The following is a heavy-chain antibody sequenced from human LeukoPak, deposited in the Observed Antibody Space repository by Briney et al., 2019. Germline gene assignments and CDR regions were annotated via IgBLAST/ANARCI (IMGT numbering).Heavy chain of an antibody. CDR3: ARGRGYDGSGYYYGFFDY. Sequence: GGSLRLSCAASGFTFSNYGTHWVRQAPGKGLEWVAVIWFDGSKQYHADSVKGRFTISRDNSKNTLYLQMNSLRAEDTAVYYCARGRGYDGSGYYYGFFDYRGQGTLVTVSS. CDR2: IWFDGSKQ. D-gene: IGHD3-22*01. J-gene: IGHJ4*02. V-gene: IGHV3-33*01. CDR1: GFTFSNYG.